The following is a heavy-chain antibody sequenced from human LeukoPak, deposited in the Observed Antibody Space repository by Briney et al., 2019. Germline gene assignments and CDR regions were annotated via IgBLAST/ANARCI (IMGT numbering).Heavy chain of an antibody. V-gene: IGHV3-33*01. J-gene: IGHJ4*02. CDR1: GFTFRNYG. CDR2: IWYDGSNK. CDR3: AAAPNIVVVSAVPGDTY. D-gene: IGHD2-2*01. Sequence: GGSLRLSCAASGFTFRNYGMQWVRQAPGKGLEWVAVIWYDGSNKYYGDSVKGRFTISRDNSKNMVYLQMNSLRDGDTAVYYCAAAPNIVVVSAVPGDTYWGQGTLVTVSS.